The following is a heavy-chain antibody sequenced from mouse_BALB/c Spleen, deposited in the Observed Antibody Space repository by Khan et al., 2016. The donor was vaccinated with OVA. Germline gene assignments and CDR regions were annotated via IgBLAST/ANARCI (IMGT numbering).Heavy chain of an antibody. J-gene: IGHJ4*01. CDR3: ARSYGRWAVDD. D-gene: IGHD1-1*01. CDR2: VTYSGNT. CDR1: GDSITSGF. V-gene: IGHV3-8*02. Sequence: EVQLVESGPSLVKPSQTLSLTCSVTGDSITSGFWNWIRKFPGNKFEYMGYVTYSGNTYYNPSLKRRISITRDTSKSQYYLQLNSVTTEDTATYFCARSYGRWAVDDWGQGTSVTVSS.